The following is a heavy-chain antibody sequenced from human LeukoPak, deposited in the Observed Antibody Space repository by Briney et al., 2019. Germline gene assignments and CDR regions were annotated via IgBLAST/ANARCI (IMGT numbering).Heavy chain of an antibody. CDR2: MNPNSGNT. D-gene: IGHD3-22*01. V-gene: IGHV1-8*03. CDR3: ARLGQFRSGGYDSSGYYFRRYMDV. CDR1: GYTFTSYD. Sequence: ASVKVSCKASGYTFTSYDINWVRQATGQGREWMGWMNPNSGNTGYAQKFQGRVTITRNTSISTAYMALSSLRSDDTAVYYCARLGQFRSGGYDSSGYYFRRYMDVWGKGTTVTVSS. J-gene: IGHJ6*03.